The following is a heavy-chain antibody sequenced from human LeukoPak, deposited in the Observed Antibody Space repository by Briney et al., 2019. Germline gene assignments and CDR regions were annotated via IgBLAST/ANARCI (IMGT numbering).Heavy chain of an antibody. Sequence: GGSLRLSCAASGFTFSTYGMHWVRQAPGKGLEWVAFMHYDGNIKYYADSVKGRFTISRDTSKNTLYLQMNSLRVEDTAVYYCAKDACSGGTCYGGWYCDLWGRGTLVTVSS. CDR3: AKDACSGGTCYGGWYCDL. V-gene: IGHV3-30*02. CDR2: MHYDGNIK. D-gene: IGHD2-15*01. J-gene: IGHJ2*01. CDR1: GFTFSTYG.